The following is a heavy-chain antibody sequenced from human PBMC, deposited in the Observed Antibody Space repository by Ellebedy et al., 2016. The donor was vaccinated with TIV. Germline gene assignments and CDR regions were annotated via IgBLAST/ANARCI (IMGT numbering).Heavy chain of an antibody. CDR3: AKGLNSYSNSFDY. CDR2: ITGSGIST. Sequence: GESLKISCVASGFTFSSYAMCWVRQAPGKGLEWVSLITGSGISTFYADSVKGRITVSRDNSKNTLYLQMNSLRAEDTAVYYCAKGLNSYSNSFDYWGQGTLVTVSS. D-gene: IGHD4-11*01. CDR1: GFTFSSYA. J-gene: IGHJ4*02. V-gene: IGHV3-23*01.